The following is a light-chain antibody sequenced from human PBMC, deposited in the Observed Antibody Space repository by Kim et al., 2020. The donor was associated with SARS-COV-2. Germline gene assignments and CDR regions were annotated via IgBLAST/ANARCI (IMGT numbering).Light chain of an antibody. CDR1: SGSIASNY. V-gene: IGLV6-57*02. Sequence: NFMLTQPHSVSESPGKTVTISCTGSSGSIASNYVQWYQQRPGGAPTTVIYDDNQRPSGVPDRFSGSIDSSSNSASLTISGLKTEDEADYYCQSYDSSNQGVFGGGTQLTVL. J-gene: IGLJ2*01. CDR3: QSYDSSNQGV. CDR2: DDN.